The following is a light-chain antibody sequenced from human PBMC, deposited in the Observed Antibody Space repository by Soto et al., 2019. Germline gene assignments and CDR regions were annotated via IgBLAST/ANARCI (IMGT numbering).Light chain of an antibody. CDR1: QNVTSSY. CDR2: GAS. J-gene: IGKJ4*01. Sequence: EIVVTQSPDTLSLSPGGRTTLSCRASQNVTSSYLAWHQKKPGQAPRILIYGASRRATGVPDRFSGSRSGTEFTLTINSLQSEDFAVYYCQRYNNWPLTCGGGTKVDIK. CDR3: QRYNNWPLT. V-gene: IGKV3-15*01.